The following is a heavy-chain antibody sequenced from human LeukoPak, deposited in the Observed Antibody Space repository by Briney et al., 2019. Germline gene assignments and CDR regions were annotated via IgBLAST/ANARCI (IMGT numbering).Heavy chain of an antibody. V-gene: IGHV1-18*01. D-gene: IGHD1-26*01. CDR3: AREYGTNWFDP. J-gene: IGHJ5*02. Sequence: ASVKVSCKTSGYTFISYGIGWVRLAPGQGLEWMGWISAYNGNTNYAQKLQGRVTMTTDTSTSTAYMELRSLRSDDTAVYYCAREYGTNWFDPWGQGTLVTVSS. CDR2: ISAYNGNT. CDR1: GYTFISYG.